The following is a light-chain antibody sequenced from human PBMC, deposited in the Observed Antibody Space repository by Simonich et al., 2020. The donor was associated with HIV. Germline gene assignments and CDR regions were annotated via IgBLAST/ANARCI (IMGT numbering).Light chain of an antibody. Sequence: NFMLTQPHSVSESPRKTVTISCTRSSGSIASNYVQWYQQRPGSAPTTVIYEDNQRPPGVPDRFSGSIDSSSNSASLTISGLKTEDEADYYCQSYDISNHWVFGGGTKLTVL. CDR2: EDN. CDR1: SGSIASNY. CDR3: QSYDISNHWV. V-gene: IGLV6-57*03. J-gene: IGLJ3*02.